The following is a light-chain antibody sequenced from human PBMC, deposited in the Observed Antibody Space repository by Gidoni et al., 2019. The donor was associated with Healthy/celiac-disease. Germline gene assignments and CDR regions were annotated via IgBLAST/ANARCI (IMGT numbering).Light chain of an antibody. CDR2: GAS. V-gene: IGKV3-15*01. J-gene: IGKJ2*01. CDR3: QQYNNWPPMYT. Sequence: EIVMTQSPATLSVSPGERATLSCRASQSVSSNFAWYQQKPGQAPRLLIYGASTRATGIPARFSGSGSGTEFTLTISSLQSEDFAVYYCQQYNNWPPMYTFGQXTKLEIK. CDR1: QSVSSN.